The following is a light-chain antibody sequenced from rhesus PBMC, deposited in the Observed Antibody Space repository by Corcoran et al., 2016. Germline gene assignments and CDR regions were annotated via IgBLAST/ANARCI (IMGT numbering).Light chain of an antibody. CDR2: HAS. CDR1: QSVSSN. Sequence: EIVLTQSPATLSLSPGERVTLSCRASQSVSSNLAWYEQKPGQVPRLHIYHASNRAPGIPDRWSGRGSGTDFTLTISRLEPEDVGVYYCQQYNNWLTFGGGTKVELK. V-gene: IGKV3-35*01. J-gene: IGKJ4*01. CDR3: QQYNNWLT.